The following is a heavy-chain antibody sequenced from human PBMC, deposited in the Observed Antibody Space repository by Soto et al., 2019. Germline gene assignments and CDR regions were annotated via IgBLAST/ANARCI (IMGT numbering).Heavy chain of an antibody. CDR2: ISYDGSNK. CDR3: ARDRLRAAAGEACFDP. D-gene: IGHD6-13*01. V-gene: IGHV3-30-3*01. Sequence: PGGSLRLSCAASGFTFSSYAMHWVRQAPGKGLEWVAVISYDGSNKYYADSVKGRFTISRDNSKNTLYLQMNSLRAEDTAVYYCARDRLRAAAGEACFDPWGQGTLVTVSS. CDR1: GFTFSSYA. J-gene: IGHJ5*02.